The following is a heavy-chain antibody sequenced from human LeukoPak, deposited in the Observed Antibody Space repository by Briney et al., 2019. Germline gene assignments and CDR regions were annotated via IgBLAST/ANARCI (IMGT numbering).Heavy chain of an antibody. J-gene: IGHJ4*02. V-gene: IGHV3-7*04. CDR1: GFTFSTSW. Sequence: GGTLRLSCAASGFTFSTSWMHWVRQAPGKGLEWVANIKEDGSEKYYVDSVKGRFTTSRDNAKNSLYLQMNSLRAEDTALYYCARGLFSGSYTFGYWGQGSLVTVPS. D-gene: IGHD1-26*01. CDR3: ARGLFSGSYTFGY. CDR2: IKEDGSEK.